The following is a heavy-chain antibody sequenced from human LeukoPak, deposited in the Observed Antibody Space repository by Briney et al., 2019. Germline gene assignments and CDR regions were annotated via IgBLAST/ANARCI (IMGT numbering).Heavy chain of an antibody. J-gene: IGHJ4*02. D-gene: IGHD3-3*01. CDR1: GYTFTGYY. CDR2: INPNSGGT. CDR3: ALSDFWSVYPLDY. V-gene: IGHV1-2*02. Sequence: ASVKVSCKASGYTFTGYYMHWVRQAPGQGLEWMGWINPNSGGTNYAQKFQGRVTMTRDTSISTAYMELSRLRSDDTAVYYCALSDFWSVYPLDYWGQGTLVTASS.